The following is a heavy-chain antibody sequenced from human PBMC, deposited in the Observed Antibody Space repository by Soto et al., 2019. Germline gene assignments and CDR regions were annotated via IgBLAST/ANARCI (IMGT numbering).Heavy chain of an antibody. J-gene: IGHJ4*02. D-gene: IGHD3-3*01. V-gene: IGHV4-34*01. Sequence: SETLSLTCAVYGGSFSGYYWSWIRQPPEKGLEWIGEINHRGNTKYNSSLKSRLTIPVDTSKNQFSLNLSSVTAADTAVYYCARGQDFWSGYPFDYWGQGTPVTVSS. CDR1: GGSFSGYY. CDR2: INHRGNT. CDR3: ARGQDFWSGYPFDY.